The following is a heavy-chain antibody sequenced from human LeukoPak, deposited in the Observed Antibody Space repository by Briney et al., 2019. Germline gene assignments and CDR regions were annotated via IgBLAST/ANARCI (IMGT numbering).Heavy chain of an antibody. J-gene: IGHJ5*02. CDR3: VRGPSRYYYVSNGPLGWFDP. V-gene: IGHV4-61*03. Sequence: SQTLSLTCTVSGGSISSGGYCWSWLRQPPGKGLEWVGYIYYSASTNYNPSLKSRGTISVDPSKNHFSRKLSSVTAADTAVYCCVRGPSRYYYVSNGPLGWFDPWGQGTLVTVSS. D-gene: IGHD3-22*01. CDR1: GGSISSGGYC. CDR2: IYYSAST.